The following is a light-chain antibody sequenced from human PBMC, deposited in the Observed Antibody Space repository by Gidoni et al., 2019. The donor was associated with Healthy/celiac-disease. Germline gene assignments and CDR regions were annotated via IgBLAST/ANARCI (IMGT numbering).Light chain of an antibody. CDR1: SSDVGGYNY. CDR2: DVS. Sequence: QSALTQPASVSGSPGQSITISCTGTSSDVGGYNYVSWYQQHPGKAPKLMIYDVSNRPSGVSNRVSGSKSGNTASLTISGLQAEDEADYYCSSYTSSSTLVVGTGTKVTVL. CDR3: SSYTSSSTLV. V-gene: IGLV2-14*01. J-gene: IGLJ1*01.